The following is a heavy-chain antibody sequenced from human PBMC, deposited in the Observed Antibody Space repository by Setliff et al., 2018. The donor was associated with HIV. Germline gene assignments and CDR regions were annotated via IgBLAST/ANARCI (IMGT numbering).Heavy chain of an antibody. CDR3: ARQVAGTSLNWFDP. J-gene: IGHJ5*02. CDR2: IYYNGKT. CDR1: GGSASNSRYY. Sequence: SETLSLTCTVSGGSASNSRYYWGWIRQPPGKGLESIGSIYYNGKTYYNPSLKSRVTISVDTSKNQFSLQLTSVTAADTAVYYCARQVAGTSLNWFDPWGQGTLVTVSS. V-gene: IGHV4-39*01. D-gene: IGHD6-13*01.